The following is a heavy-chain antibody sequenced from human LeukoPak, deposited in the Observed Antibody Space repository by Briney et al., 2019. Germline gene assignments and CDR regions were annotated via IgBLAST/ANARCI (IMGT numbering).Heavy chain of an antibody. D-gene: IGHD3-22*01. CDR3: AREPAGDGYYSGDAFDI. J-gene: IGHJ3*02. Sequence: PGGSLRLSCAASGFTFSSYEMNWVRQAPGKGLEWVSYISSSGSTIYYADSVKGRFTISRDNAKNSLYLQMNSLRAEDTAVYYCAREPAGDGYYSGDAFDIWGQGTMVTVSS. V-gene: IGHV3-48*03. CDR2: ISSSGSTI. CDR1: GFTFSSYE.